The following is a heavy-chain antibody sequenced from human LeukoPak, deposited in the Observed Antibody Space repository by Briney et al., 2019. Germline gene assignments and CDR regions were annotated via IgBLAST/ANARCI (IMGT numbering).Heavy chain of an antibody. Sequence: HPGGSLRLSCAASGFTFSSYAMHWVRQAPGKGLEWVAVISYDGSNKYYADSVKGRFTTSRDNSKNTLYLQMNSLRAEDTAVYYCARDLTTVTWGDYWGQGTLVTVSS. V-gene: IGHV3-30-3*01. CDR3: ARDLTTVTWGDY. CDR2: ISYDGSNK. CDR1: GFTFSSYA. J-gene: IGHJ4*02. D-gene: IGHD4-17*01.